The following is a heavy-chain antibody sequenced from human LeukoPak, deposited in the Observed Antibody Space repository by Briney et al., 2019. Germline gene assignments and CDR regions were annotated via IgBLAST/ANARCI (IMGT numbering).Heavy chain of an antibody. Sequence: GGSLRLSCAASGFTFSSYWMSWVRQAPGKGLQWVSAFSGRGGSTYYADSVKGRFTISRDNSRNTLYLQMNSLRAEDTAVYYCARSGLSRFGFWGQGTLVTVSS. J-gene: IGHJ4*02. CDR1: GFTFSSYW. CDR3: ARSGLSRFGF. V-gene: IGHV3-23*01. CDR2: FSGRGGST. D-gene: IGHD2/OR15-2a*01.